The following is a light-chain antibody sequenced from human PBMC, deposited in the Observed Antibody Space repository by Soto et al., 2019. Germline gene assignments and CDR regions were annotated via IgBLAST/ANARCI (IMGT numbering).Light chain of an antibody. CDR1: YIVRYS. Sequence: SYELTQPPSVSVAPGQTAKITCGGNYIVRYSVHWYQQKPRQAPVLVVYDDYDRPSGIPERFSGTNSGNTATLTISRVEAGDEADYYCQVWDRTSDHVLFGGGTQLTVL. J-gene: IGLJ2*01. CDR2: DDY. V-gene: IGLV3-21*02. CDR3: QVWDRTSDHVL.